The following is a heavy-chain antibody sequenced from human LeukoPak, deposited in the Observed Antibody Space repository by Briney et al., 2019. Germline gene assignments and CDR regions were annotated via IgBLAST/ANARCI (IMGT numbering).Heavy chain of an antibody. CDR3: AKAGSGWYAPY. CDR1: GFTFSNYG. Sequence: PGGSLRLSCAASGFTFSNYGMHWVRQAPGKGLEWVAIIWFDENNKYYADSVKGRFTISRDNSKNTLYLQMNSLRAEDTAVYYCAKAGSGWYAPYWGQGTLVTVS. J-gene: IGHJ4*02. V-gene: IGHV3-33*06. D-gene: IGHD6-19*01. CDR2: IWFDENNK.